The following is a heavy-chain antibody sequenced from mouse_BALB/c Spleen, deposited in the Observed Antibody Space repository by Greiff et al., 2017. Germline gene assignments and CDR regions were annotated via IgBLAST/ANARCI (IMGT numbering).Heavy chain of an antibody. Sequence: EVKLVESGGGLVQPGGSLRLSCATSGFTFTDYYMSWVRQPPGKALEWLGFIRNKANGYTTEYSASVKGRFTISRDNSQSILYLQMNTLRAEDSATYYCARDNYGSSWAMDYWGQGTSVTVSS. CDR2: IRNKANGYTT. V-gene: IGHV7-3*02. CDR1: GFTFTDYY. J-gene: IGHJ4*01. CDR3: ARDNYGSSWAMDY. D-gene: IGHD1-1*01.